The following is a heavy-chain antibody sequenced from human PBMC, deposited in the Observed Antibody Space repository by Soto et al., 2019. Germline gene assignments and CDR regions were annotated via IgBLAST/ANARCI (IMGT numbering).Heavy chain of an antibody. Sequence: ASVKVSCKASGYTFTGYYMHWVRQAPGQGLEWMGWINPNSGGTNYAQKFQGWVTMTRDTSISTAYMELSRLSSDDTAVYYCARDAIINSSSRSKYYYYYYGMDVWGQGTTVTVSS. D-gene: IGHD6-13*01. CDR2: INPNSGGT. J-gene: IGHJ6*02. V-gene: IGHV1-2*04. CDR3: ARDAIINSSSRSKYYYYYYGMDV. CDR1: GYTFTGYY.